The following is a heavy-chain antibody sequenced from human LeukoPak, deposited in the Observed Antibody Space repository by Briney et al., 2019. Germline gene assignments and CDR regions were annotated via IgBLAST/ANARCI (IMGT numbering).Heavy chain of an antibody. CDR3: ARGLSYTNYYYYYGMDV. CDR2: ISAYNGNT. V-gene: IGHV1-18*01. J-gene: IGHJ6*02. CDR1: GYTFTSYG. D-gene: IGHD3-16*02. Sequence: ASVKVSCKASGYTFTSYGISWVRQAPGQGLEWMGWISAYNGNTNYAQKLQGRVTMTRNTSISTAYMELSSLRSEDTAVYYCARGLSYTNYYYYYGMDVWGQGTTVTVSS.